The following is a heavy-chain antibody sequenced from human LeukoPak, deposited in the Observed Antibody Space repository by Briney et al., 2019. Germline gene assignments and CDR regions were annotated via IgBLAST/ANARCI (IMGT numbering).Heavy chain of an antibody. D-gene: IGHD4-11*01. Sequence: PSETLSLTCTVSGVSISSYYWTWIRQPPGKGLEWIGYIYYTGSTDYNPSLKSRVTMSLDTSKNQFSLKLSSVTAADTAVYYCARGLHHWYFDLWGRGTLVTVSS. V-gene: IGHV4-59*01. CDR1: GVSISSYY. CDR3: ARGLHHWYFDL. CDR2: IYYTGST. J-gene: IGHJ2*01.